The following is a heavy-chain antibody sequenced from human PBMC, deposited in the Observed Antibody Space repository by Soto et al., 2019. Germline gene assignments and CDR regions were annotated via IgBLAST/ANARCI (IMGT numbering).Heavy chain of an antibody. V-gene: IGHV3-23*01. Sequence: GGSLRLSCAASGFTFSSYAMSWVRQAPGKGLEWVSAISGSGGSTYYADSVKGRFTISRDNSKNTLYLQMNSLRAEDTAVYYCAKEVQGYCSGGSCYPRTPTYYYYGMDVWGQGTTVTVSS. J-gene: IGHJ6*02. CDR2: ISGSGGST. CDR3: AKEVQGYCSGGSCYPRTPTYYYYGMDV. CDR1: GFTFSSYA. D-gene: IGHD2-15*01.